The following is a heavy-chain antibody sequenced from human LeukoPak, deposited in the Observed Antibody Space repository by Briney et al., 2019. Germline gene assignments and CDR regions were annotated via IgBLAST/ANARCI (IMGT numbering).Heavy chain of an antibody. D-gene: IGHD3-22*01. V-gene: IGHV1-2*02. J-gene: IGHJ4*02. CDR3: ARGNYYYDSSGYYEKLFDY. CDR2: INPNSGGT. CDR1: GYTFTGYY. Sequence: EASVKVSCKASGYTFTGYYMHWVRQAPGQGLEWMGWINPNSGGTNYAQKFQGRVTMTRDTSISTAHMELSRLRSDDTGVYYCARGNYYYDSSGYYEKLFDYWGQGTLVTVSS.